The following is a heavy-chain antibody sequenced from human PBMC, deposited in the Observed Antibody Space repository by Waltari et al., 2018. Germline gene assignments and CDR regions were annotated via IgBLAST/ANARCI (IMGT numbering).Heavy chain of an antibody. V-gene: IGHV1-69*13. CDR2: IIPIFGTA. Sequence: QVQLVQSGAEVKKPGSSVKVSCKASGGTFSSYAISWVRKAPGQGLEWMGRIIPIFGTANYAQKFQGRVTITADKSTSTAYMELSSLRSEDTAVYYCARSLGTGIAAAGTHFDYWGQGTLVTVSS. D-gene: IGHD6-13*01. J-gene: IGHJ4*02. CDR1: GGTFSSYA. CDR3: ARSLGTGIAAAGTHFDY.